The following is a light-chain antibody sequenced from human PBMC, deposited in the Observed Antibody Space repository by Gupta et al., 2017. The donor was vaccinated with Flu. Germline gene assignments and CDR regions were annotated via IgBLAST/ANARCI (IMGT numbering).Light chain of an antibody. V-gene: IGKV3-11*01. CDR3: QQRSDWPT. Sequence: PGDSATLSCRASHSISNYLAWYQQRPGQAPRLLIYDTSNRATGIPARFSGSGSGTDFTLTISSLEPEDVAVYYCQQRSDWPTFGQGTKVEVK. CDR1: HSISNY. J-gene: IGKJ1*01. CDR2: DTS.